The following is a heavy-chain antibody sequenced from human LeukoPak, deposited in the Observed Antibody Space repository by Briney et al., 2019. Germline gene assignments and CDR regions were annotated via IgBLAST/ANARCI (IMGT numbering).Heavy chain of an antibody. V-gene: IGHV3-23*01. CDR1: GFTFSSSA. CDR2: ISGSGGTT. Sequence: QTGGSLRLSCAASGFTFSSSAMSWVRQAPGKGLEWVSGISGSGGTTHYADSVKGRCSISRDNSKNTLYLQMNDLRAEDTAVYYCAKDLNFDWLLGVFDFWGQGTMVAVSS. CDR3: AKDLNFDWLLGVFDF. J-gene: IGHJ3*01. D-gene: IGHD3-9*01.